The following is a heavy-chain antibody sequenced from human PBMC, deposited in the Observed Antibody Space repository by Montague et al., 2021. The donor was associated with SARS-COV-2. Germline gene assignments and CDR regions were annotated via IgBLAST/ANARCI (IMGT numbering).Heavy chain of an antibody. D-gene: IGHD6-19*01. J-gene: IGHJ4*02. CDR3: ATMGDLSVWFPGPFHF. CDR2: ISYSGST. CDR1: GGSISSSSYY. Sequence: SETLSLTCTVSGGSISSSSYYWAWIRQPPGKGLEWIGRISYSGSTYYNPSLKSRVFISVDTSKNQLSLTLTSVTAADTAVYYCATMGDLSVWFPGPFHFWGQGTLVSVSS. V-gene: IGHV4-39*07.